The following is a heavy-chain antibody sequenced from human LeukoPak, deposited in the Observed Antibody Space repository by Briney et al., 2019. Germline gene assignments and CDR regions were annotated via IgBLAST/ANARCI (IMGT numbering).Heavy chain of an antibody. J-gene: IGHJ4*02. CDR2: INHSGRT. CDR1: GGSFSGYY. CDR3: AREGDSEIFDY. V-gene: IGHV4-34*01. Sequence: SETLSLTCAVYGGSFSGYYWSWIRQPPGKGLEWIGEINHSGRTNYNPSLKSRVTISVDTSKNQFSLKLSSVTAADTAVYYCAREGDSEIFDYWGQGTLVTVSS. D-gene: IGHD2-21*02.